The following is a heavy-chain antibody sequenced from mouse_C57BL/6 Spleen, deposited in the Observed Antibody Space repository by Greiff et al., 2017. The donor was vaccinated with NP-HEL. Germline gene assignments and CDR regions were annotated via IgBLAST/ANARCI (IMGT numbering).Heavy chain of an antibody. CDR3: ARSGGVYYNFDY. Sequence: QVQLQQSGPELVKPGASVKISCKASGYAFSSSWMNWVKQRPGKGLEWIGRIYPGDGDTNYNGKFKGTATLTADKSSSTAYMQLSSLTSEDSAVYFCARSGGVYYNFDYWGQGTTLTVSS. CDR1: GYAFSSSW. D-gene: IGHD1-1*01. CDR2: IYPGDGDT. V-gene: IGHV1-82*01. J-gene: IGHJ2*01.